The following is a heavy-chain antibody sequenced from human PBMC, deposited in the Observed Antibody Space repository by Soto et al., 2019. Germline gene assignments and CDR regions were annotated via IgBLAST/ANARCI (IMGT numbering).Heavy chain of an antibody. CDR3: ARDFVGVVMDYGMDV. CDR2: IDPNSGDT. Sequence: ASVKVSCKTSGYSFAGYYVQWVRQAPGQGLEWMGWIDPNSGDTKYAQKFQGRVTMTRDTLISTAYMELTRLTSDDTAVYYCARDFVGVVMDYGMDVWGKGTMVTVSS. J-gene: IGHJ6*04. CDR1: GYSFAGYY. V-gene: IGHV1-2*02. D-gene: IGHD2-15*01.